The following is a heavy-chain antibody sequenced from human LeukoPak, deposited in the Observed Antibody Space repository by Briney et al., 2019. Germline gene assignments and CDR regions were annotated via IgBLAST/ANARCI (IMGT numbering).Heavy chain of an antibody. CDR3: ASIRRLGDTAMVEDY. D-gene: IGHD5-18*01. Sequence: GGSLRLSCAASGFTFSSYWMHWVRQAPGKGLVWVSRINSDGSSTSYEDSVKGRFTISRDNAKNTLYLQLKSLRAEDTAVYDCASIRRLGDTAMVEDYWGQGTLVTVSS. CDR2: INSDGSST. J-gene: IGHJ4*02. V-gene: IGHV3-74*01. CDR1: GFTFSSYW.